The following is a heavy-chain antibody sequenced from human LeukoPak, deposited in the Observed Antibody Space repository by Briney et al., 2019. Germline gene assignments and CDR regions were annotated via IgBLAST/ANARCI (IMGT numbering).Heavy chain of an antibody. D-gene: IGHD2-2*01. CDR2: IQNDGSNE. V-gene: IGHV3-30*02. CDR3: SRDYCTSTSCYGGWFDP. Sequence: GGSLRLSCAASGFTFRSYGMHWVRQAPGKGLEWVAYIQNDGSNEQYADSVKGRFSISRDNSKNTLYLQMNSLRAEDTAVYYCSRDYCTSTSCYGGWFDPWGQGTLVTVSS. CDR1: GFTFRSYG. J-gene: IGHJ5*02.